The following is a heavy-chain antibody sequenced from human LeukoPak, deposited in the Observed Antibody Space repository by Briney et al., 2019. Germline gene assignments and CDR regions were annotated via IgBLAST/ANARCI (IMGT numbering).Heavy chain of an antibody. Sequence: GGSLRLSCAASGFTFSDYEMNWVRQAPGKGLEWVSYISSSGRRIYYADSVKGHFTISRDNAKNSLYLQMNSLRVDDTAIYYCARGPRDPTEYCSRGTCSPTYEVWGQGTLVTVSS. D-gene: IGHD2-15*01. J-gene: IGHJ4*02. CDR1: GFTFSDYE. V-gene: IGHV3-48*03. CDR2: ISSSGRRI. CDR3: ARGPRDPTEYCSRGTCSPTYEV.